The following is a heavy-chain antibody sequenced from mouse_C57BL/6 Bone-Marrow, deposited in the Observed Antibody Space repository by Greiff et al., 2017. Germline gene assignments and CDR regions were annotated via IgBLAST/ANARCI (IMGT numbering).Heavy chain of an antibody. CDR3: ARYPRTVPYFDY. CDR1: GFTFTDYY. D-gene: IGHD4-1*01. CDR2: IRNKANGYTT. V-gene: IGHV7-3*01. Sequence: EVKLVESGGGLVQPGGSLSLSCAASGFTFTDYYMSWVRQPPGKALEWLGFIRNKANGYTTEYSASVNGRFTISRDNSQSILYLQMNALRAEDSATYYCARYPRTVPYFDYWGQGTTLTVSS. J-gene: IGHJ2*01.